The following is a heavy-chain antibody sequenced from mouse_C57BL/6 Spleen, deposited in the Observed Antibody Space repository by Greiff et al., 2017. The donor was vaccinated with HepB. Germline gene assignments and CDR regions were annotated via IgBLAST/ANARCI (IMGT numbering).Heavy chain of an antibody. CDR3: ASWAYDGYYEGFAY. CDR2: IYPGDGDT. CDR1: GYAFSSGG. V-gene: IGHV1-82*01. D-gene: IGHD2-3*01. Sequence: QVQRKQSGPELVKPGASVKISWKDSGYAFSSGGRNWVKQRHGKGLEWIGRIYPGDGDTNYNGKFKGKATLTADKSSSTAYMQLSSLTSEDSAVYFCASWAYDGYYEGFAYWGQGTLVTVSA. J-gene: IGHJ3*01.